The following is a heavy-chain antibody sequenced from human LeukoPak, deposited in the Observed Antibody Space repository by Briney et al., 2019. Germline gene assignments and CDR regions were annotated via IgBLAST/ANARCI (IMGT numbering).Heavy chain of an antibody. D-gene: IGHD6-19*01. CDR3: ARVFRPHSSGWYEDY. V-gene: IGHV4-59*01. CDR2: IYYSGST. Sequence: SETLSLTCTVSGGSISSYYWSWIRQPPGKGLEWIGHIYYSGSTNYNASLKSRVTISVDTSKNQLSLKLSSVTAADTAVYYCARVFRPHSSGWYEDYWGQGTLVTVSS. J-gene: IGHJ4*02. CDR1: GGSISSYY.